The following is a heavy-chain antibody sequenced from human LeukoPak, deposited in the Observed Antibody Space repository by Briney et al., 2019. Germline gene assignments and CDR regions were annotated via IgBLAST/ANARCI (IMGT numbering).Heavy chain of an antibody. V-gene: IGHV4-59*08. CDR3: ARGFHDIRTGDYYYGMDV. D-gene: IGHD3-9*01. CDR1: GGSISPYN. J-gene: IGHJ6*02. CDR2: IHYSGST. Sequence: PSETLSFTCTVSGGSISPYNWNWIRQPPGKGLEWIGSIHYSGSTNHNPSLRSRVTMSVDTSENQFSLKLNSVIAPDTAVYYCARGFHDIRTGDYYYGMDVWGQGTTVTVSS.